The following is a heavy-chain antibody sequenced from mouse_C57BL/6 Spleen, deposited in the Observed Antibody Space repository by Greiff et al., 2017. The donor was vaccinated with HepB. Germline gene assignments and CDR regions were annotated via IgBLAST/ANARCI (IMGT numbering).Heavy chain of an antibody. D-gene: IGHD1-1*01. Sequence: QVQLQQSGAELVKPGASVKMSCKASGYTFTSYWITWVKQRPGQGLEWIGDIYPGSGSTNYNEKFKSKATLTVDTSSSTAYMQLSSLTSEDSAVYYCARWGFITTVVAEDYWGQGTTLTVSS. CDR2: IYPGSGST. CDR3: ARWGFITTVVAEDY. CDR1: GYTFTSYW. J-gene: IGHJ2*01. V-gene: IGHV1-55*01.